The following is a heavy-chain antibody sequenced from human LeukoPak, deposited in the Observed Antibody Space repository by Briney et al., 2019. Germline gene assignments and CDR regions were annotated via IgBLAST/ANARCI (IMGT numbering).Heavy chain of an antibody. CDR2: ISGSGGST. J-gene: IGHJ4*02. CDR3: APLYSSSWFDGLYFDY. V-gene: IGHV3-23*01. D-gene: IGHD6-13*01. CDR1: GFTFSSYA. Sequence: QPGGSLRLSCAASGFTFSSYAMSWVRQAPGKGLEWVSAISGSGGSTYYADSVKGRFTISRDNSKNTPYLQMNSLRAEDTAVYYCAPLYSSSWFDGLYFDYWGQGTLVTVSS.